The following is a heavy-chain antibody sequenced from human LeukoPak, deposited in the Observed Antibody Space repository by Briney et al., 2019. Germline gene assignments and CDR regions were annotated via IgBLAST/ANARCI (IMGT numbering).Heavy chain of an antibody. D-gene: IGHD2-2*01. V-gene: IGHV3-21*01. CDR3: ARGSSSCFDY. J-gene: IGHJ4*02. Sequence: GGSLRLSCAASRFTFSSYSMSWVRQAPGKGLEWVSSISSSSSYIYYADSVKGRFTISRDNAKNSLYLQMNSLRAEDTAVYYCARGSSSCFDYWGQGTLVTVSS. CDR2: ISSSSSYI. CDR1: RFTFSSYS.